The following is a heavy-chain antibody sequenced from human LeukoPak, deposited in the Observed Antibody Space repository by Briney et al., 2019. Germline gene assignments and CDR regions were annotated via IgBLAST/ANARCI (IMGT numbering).Heavy chain of an antibody. J-gene: IGHJ4*02. CDR2: IYYTGNT. CDR1: GGSISSTSYY. V-gene: IGHV4-39*07. Sequence: SEALSLTCTVSGGSISSTSYYWGWIRQPPGKGLEWIGSIYYTGNTHYKPSLKSRVTISVDTSKNQFSLKLSSVTAADTAVYYCARVGGSGWYLEYLGQGTLVTASS. D-gene: IGHD6-19*01. CDR3: ARVGGSGWYLEY.